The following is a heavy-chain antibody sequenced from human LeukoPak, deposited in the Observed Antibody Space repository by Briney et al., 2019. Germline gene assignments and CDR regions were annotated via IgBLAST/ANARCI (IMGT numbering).Heavy chain of an antibody. V-gene: IGHV5-51*01. CDR3: ATDLYGDSFDY. CDR2: IYPGDSDT. CDR1: GYSFTSYW. Sequence: KPGGSLRLSCKGSGYSFTSYWIGWVRQMPGKGLVWMGIIYPGDSDTRYSPSFQGQVTISADKSISTAYLQWSSLKASDTAMYYCATDLYGDSFDYWGQGTLVTVSS. J-gene: IGHJ4*02. D-gene: IGHD4-17*01.